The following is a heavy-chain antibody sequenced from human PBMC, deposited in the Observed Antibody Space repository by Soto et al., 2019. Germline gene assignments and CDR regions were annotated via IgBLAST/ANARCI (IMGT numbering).Heavy chain of an antibody. CDR3: AKNQISATEGTHRWDY. V-gene: IGHV3-23*01. CDR2: IVGSGDLT. J-gene: IGHJ4*02. D-gene: IGHD6-13*01. Sequence: EVQLLESGGGLVQPGGSLRLSCAASTFTFSSYPMSWVRQAPGEGLEWVSAIVGSGDLTYYADSVKGRFTISRDNXKXXLYLQMNSLRAEDTALYYCAKNQISATEGTHRWDYWGQGTLVTVSS. CDR1: TFTFSSYP.